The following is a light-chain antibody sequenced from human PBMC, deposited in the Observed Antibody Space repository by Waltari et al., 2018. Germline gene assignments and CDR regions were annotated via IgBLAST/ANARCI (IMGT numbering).Light chain of an antibody. CDR3: QQYGSSPQT. J-gene: IGKJ1*01. CDR1: QSVTSSY. Sequence: IVLTQYPGTLSVSPGERAILSCRASQSVTSSYLAWYQQKPGQAPRLLIYGTSSRATGIPDRFSGSGSGTDFTLTISRLEPEDFAVYYCQQYGSSPQTFGQGTKVEIK. V-gene: IGKV3-20*01. CDR2: GTS.